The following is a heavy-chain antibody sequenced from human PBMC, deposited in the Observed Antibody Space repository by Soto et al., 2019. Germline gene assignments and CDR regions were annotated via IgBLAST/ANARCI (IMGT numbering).Heavy chain of an antibody. V-gene: IGHV5-51*01. J-gene: IGHJ6*02. Sequence: GASLKISCKGSGYSFTSYWIGWVRQMPGKGLEWMGIIYPGDSDTRYSPSFQGQVTISADKSISTAYLQWSSLKASDTAMHYCARLGNSRYYYYYGMDVWGQGTTVTVSS. CDR3: ARLGNSRYYYYYGMDV. CDR1: GYSFTSYW. CDR2: IYPGDSDT. D-gene: IGHD5-12*01.